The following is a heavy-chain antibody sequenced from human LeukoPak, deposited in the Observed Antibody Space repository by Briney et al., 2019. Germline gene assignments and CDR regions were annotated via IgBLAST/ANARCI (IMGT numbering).Heavy chain of an antibody. D-gene: IGHD3-9*01. V-gene: IGHV3-30-3*01. J-gene: IGHJ4*02. CDR3: ARDASMSIGYFDSYFDY. CDR1: GFTFSSYA. CDR2: ISYDGSNK. Sequence: GGSLRLSCAASGFTFSSYAMSWVRQAPGKGLEWVAVISYDGSNKYYADSVKGRFTISRDNSKNTLYLQMNSLRAEDTAVYYCARDASMSIGYFDSYFDYWGQGTLVTVSS.